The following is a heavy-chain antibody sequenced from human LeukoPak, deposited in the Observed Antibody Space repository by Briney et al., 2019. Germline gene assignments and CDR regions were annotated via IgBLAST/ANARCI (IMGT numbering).Heavy chain of an antibody. Sequence: GGSLRLSCVFSGFTFSSYAMSWVRQAPGKGLEWGSSLSGSGGSTYYADSVKGRFTISRDNSKNTLYLQMNSLRVEGTAVYYCAKDPHTGYSFAYWGQGTLVTVSS. J-gene: IGHJ4*02. CDR2: LSGSGGST. CDR1: GFTFSSYA. CDR3: AKDPHTGYSFAY. D-gene: IGHD5-18*01. V-gene: IGHV3-23*01.